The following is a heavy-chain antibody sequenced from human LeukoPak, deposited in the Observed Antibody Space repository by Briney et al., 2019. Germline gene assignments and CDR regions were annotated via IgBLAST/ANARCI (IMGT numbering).Heavy chain of an antibody. V-gene: IGHV3-11*01. D-gene: IGHD6-19*01. CDR3: ARTHIAVAGRLDY. CDR1: GFTFSDYY. Sequence: GSLRLSCAAPGFTFSDYYMSWIRQAPGKGLEWVSYISSSGSTIYYADSVKGRFTISRDNAKNSLYLQMNSLRAEDTAVYYCARTHIAVAGRLDYWGQGTLVTVSS. J-gene: IGHJ4*02. CDR2: ISSSGSTI.